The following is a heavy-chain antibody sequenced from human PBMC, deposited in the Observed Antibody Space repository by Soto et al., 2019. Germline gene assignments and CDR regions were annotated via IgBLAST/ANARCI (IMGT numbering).Heavy chain of an antibody. Sequence: QLVESGGGLVQPGRSLRLSCAASGFTFDDYAMHWVRQAPGKGLEWVSGISWSGDNMAYADSVKGRFITSRDNVKNSLYLQMNSLRVEDTALYHCVKVSYSSLTTLGSAFDVWGQGTTVTVS. CDR1: GFTFDDYA. D-gene: IGHD4-4*01. J-gene: IGHJ3*01. CDR3: VKVSYSSLTTLGSAFDV. CDR2: ISWSGDNM. V-gene: IGHV3-9*01.